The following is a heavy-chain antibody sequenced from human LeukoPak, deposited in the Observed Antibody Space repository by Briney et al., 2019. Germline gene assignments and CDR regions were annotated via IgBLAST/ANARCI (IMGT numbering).Heavy chain of an antibody. CDR2: IYHSGST. CDR1: GGSISNYY. V-gene: IGHV4-59*01. J-gene: IGHJ4*02. Sequence: SETLSLTCTVSGGSISNYYWSWIRQPPGKGLEWIGYIYHSGSTNYNPSLKSQITISVDTTKNQFSLKLSSVTAADTAVYYCAREAVVAAGFDYWGQGTLVTVSS. CDR3: AREAVVAAGFDY. D-gene: IGHD2-15*01.